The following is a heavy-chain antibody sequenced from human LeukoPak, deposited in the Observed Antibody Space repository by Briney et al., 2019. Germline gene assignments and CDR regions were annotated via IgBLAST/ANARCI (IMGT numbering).Heavy chain of an antibody. V-gene: IGHV4-59*01. CDR3: ARDGQHTSGRYFAH. J-gene: IGHJ4*02. Sequence: SGTLSLICTVSGCSISTYYWNGFRPPPGKGLEWVGCMQINGYKNYIPCLSSGVTIVLDTPKNPFPLEISSVSAADTGVYYCARDGQHTSGRYFAHWGAGISVTVSS. CDR2: MQINGYK. D-gene: IGHD3-9*01. CDR1: GCSISTYY.